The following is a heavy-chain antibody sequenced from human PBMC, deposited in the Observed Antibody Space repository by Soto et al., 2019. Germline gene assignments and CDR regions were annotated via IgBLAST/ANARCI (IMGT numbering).Heavy chain of an antibody. J-gene: IGHJ4*02. V-gene: IGHV1-69*13. CDR2: IIPIFGTA. CDR3: ARGIAAAGTFSPPSA. Sequence: GASVKVSCKASGGTFSCYAISWVRQAPGQGLEWMGGIIPIFGTANYAQKFQGRVTITADESTSTAYMELSSLRSEDTAVYYCARGIAAAGTFSPPSAWGQGTLVTVSS. D-gene: IGHD6-13*01. CDR1: GGTFSCYA.